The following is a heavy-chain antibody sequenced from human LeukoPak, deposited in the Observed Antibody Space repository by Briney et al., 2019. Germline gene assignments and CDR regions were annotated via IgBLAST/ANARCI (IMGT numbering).Heavy chain of an antibody. CDR1: GFTFSSYA. Sequence: GGSLRLSCAASGFTFSSYAMSWVRQAPGEGLEWVSTISGSGDSTYYADSVKGRFTISRDNSKDTLYLQMNSLRAEDTAVYYCAKEGYYDSSAYYYVDGAFDIWGQGTMVTVSS. V-gene: IGHV3-23*01. CDR3: AKEGYYDSSAYYYVDGAFDI. D-gene: IGHD3-22*01. CDR2: ISGSGDST. J-gene: IGHJ3*02.